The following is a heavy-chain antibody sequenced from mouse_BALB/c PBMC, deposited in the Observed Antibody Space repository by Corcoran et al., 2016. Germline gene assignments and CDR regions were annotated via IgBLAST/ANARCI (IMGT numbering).Heavy chain of an antibody. Sequence: QVQLQQYGPELVKPGASVKISCKASGYSFTSYYIHWVKQRPGQGLEWIGWIFPGSGNTKYNEKFKGKATLTADTSSSTAYMQLSSLTSDDSAVYFCANTARATYYFDYWGQGTTLTVSS. CDR2: IFPGSGNT. J-gene: IGHJ2*01. CDR3: ANTARATYYFDY. V-gene: IGHV1-66*01. D-gene: IGHD3-1*01. CDR1: GYSFTSYY.